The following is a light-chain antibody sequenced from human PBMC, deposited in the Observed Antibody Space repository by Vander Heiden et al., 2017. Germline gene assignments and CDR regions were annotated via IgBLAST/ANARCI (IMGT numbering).Light chain of an antibody. CDR2: TAS. V-gene: IGKV1-27*01. J-gene: IGKJ1*01. CDR3: QKYNSGPWT. CDR1: EGIATS. Sequence: DNQMTPSPSSLSASVGDSVTITCRASEGIATSLAWYQQKPGKDPKLLIYTASTLQSGFPSRISCRGSGTDFTLTISSLQPEDVATYYCQKYNSGPWTFGQGTKVEIK.